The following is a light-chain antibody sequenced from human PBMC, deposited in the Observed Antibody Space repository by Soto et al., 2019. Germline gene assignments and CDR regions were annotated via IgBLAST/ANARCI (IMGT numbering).Light chain of an antibody. V-gene: IGLV3-21*04. J-gene: IGLJ2*01. CDR3: QVWDSSGYVV. Sequence: SYELTQPPSVSVAPGETARITCGGNNIGSKSVHWYQHKPGQAPVLVIYYNSDRPSGIPERFSGSNSGNTATLTISRVEAGDEADYYCQVWDSSGYVVFGGGTKLTVL. CDR1: NIGSKS. CDR2: YNS.